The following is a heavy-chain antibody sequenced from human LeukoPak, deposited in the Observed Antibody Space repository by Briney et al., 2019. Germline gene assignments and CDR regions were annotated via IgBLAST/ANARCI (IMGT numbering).Heavy chain of an antibody. CDR2: IYYSGST. CDR3: ARVLTTVAAFDY. CDR1: GGSISSYY. V-gene: IGHV4-59*01. D-gene: IGHD4-23*01. J-gene: IGHJ4*02. Sequence: SETLSLTCTVSGGSISSYYWSWIRQPPGKGLEWIGYIYYSGSTNYTPSLKSRVTISVDPSKNQFSLKLSSVTAADTAVYYCARVLTTVAAFDYWGQGTLVTVSS.